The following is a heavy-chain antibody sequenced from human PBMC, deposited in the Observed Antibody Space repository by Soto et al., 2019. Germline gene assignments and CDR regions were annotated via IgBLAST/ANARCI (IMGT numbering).Heavy chain of an antibody. Sequence: QVQLVESGGGVVQPGRSLRLSCAASGFTFSSYAMHWVRQVPGKGLEWVAVISYDGSNKYYADSVKGRFTISRDNSKNTLYLQMNSLRAEDTAVYYCARKRGYSGYDPFDYWGQGTLVTVSS. J-gene: IGHJ4*02. CDR3: ARKRGYSGYDPFDY. CDR2: ISYDGSNK. CDR1: GFTFSSYA. V-gene: IGHV3-30-3*01. D-gene: IGHD5-12*01.